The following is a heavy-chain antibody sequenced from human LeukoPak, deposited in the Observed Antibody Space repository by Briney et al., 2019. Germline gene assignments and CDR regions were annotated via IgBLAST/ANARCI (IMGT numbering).Heavy chain of an antibody. V-gene: IGHV4-34*01. J-gene: IGHJ4*02. CDR2: IVHSGST. CDR1: GGSFSGYY. CDR3: ARGVVYCSSTCCPFDY. Sequence: PSETLSLTCAVYGGSFSGYYWSWIRQPPGKGLECIGEIVHSGSTNYNPSLKSRVTISVDMSKNQFSLKLSSVTAADTAVYYCARGVVYCSSTCCPFDYWGQGTLVTVSS. D-gene: IGHD2-2*01.